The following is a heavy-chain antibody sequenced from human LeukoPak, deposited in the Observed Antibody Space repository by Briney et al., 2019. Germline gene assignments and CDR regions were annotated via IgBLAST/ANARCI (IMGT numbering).Heavy chain of an antibody. Sequence: PGGSLRLSCAASGFTFSSYWMNWVRQAPGKGLVWVSRIASDGSSTTYADSVKGRFTISRDNSKNTLYLQMNSLRAEDTAVYYCAKDLGSIAVDYFDYWGQGTLVTVSS. J-gene: IGHJ4*02. D-gene: IGHD6-19*01. CDR2: IASDGSST. CDR3: AKDLGSIAVDYFDY. V-gene: IGHV3-74*01. CDR1: GFTFSSYW.